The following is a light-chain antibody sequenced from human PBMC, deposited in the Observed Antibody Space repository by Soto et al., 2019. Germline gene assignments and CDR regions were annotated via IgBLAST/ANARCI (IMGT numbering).Light chain of an antibody. V-gene: IGKV1-9*01. CDR3: QQLDSYPLT. CDR2: IAS. CDR1: QGISNS. Sequence: IQLTQSPSSLSASIGDRVTITCRASQGISNSLAWYQQKPGKAPKLLIYIASTLQNGVPPRFSGSGFGTDFTLTISSQQPEDFATYYCQQLDSYPLTFGQGTRLEIK. J-gene: IGKJ5*01.